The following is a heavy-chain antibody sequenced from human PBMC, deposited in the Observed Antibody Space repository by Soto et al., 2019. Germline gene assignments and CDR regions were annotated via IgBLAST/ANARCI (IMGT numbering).Heavy chain of an antibody. CDR3: AREELPDAFDI. J-gene: IGHJ3*02. CDR2: ISSSGSTI. D-gene: IGHD1-7*01. V-gene: IGHV3-48*03. CDR1: GFTFSSYE. Sequence: ESGGGLVQPGGSLRLSCAASGFTFSSYEMSWVRQAPGKGLEWVSYISSSGSTIYYADSVKGRFTISRDNAKNSLYLQMNSLRAEDTAVYYCAREELPDAFDIWGQGTMVSVSS.